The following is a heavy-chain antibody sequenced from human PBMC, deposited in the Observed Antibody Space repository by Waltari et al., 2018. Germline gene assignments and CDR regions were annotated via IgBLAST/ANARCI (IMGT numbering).Heavy chain of an antibody. J-gene: IGHJ3*02. V-gene: IGHV4-30-2*01. CDR1: GGSISRGRYS. Sequence: QVQLQASGPGLVKPSQTLSLTCTVSGGSISRGRYSWSWIRQHPGKGLEWIGYIYHSGSTYYNPSLKSRVTISVDRSKNQFSLKLSSVTAADTAVYYCARDLERGAFDIWGQGTMVTVSS. CDR3: ARDLERGAFDI. CDR2: IYHSGST.